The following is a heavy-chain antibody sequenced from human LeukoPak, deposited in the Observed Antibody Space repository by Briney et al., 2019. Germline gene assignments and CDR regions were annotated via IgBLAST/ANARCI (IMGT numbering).Heavy chain of an antibody. Sequence: GGSLRLSCAASGFTFSDYYMSWVRQAPGKGLEWVSSISGSGDTTYYSDSVKGRFTISRDNYRNTLYVQMKSLRAEDTALYYCAKEGQTVAGNGYFDYWGQGTLVTVSS. CDR1: GFTFSDYY. V-gene: IGHV3-23*01. J-gene: IGHJ4*02. CDR3: AKEGQTVAGNGYFDY. CDR2: ISGSGDTT. D-gene: IGHD6-19*01.